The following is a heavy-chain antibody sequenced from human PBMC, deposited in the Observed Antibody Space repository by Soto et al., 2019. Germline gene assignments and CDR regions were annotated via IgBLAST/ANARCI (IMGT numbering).Heavy chain of an antibody. J-gene: IGHJ4*02. CDR1: GGSISSYY. Sequence: QVQLQESGPGLVKPSETLSLTCTVSGGSISSYYWSWIRQPPGKGLEWIGYSYYTGSTNYNPSLKSRVTLSVDTSKNQFSLKLGSVTAADTAVYYCARHETLHGDYDHWGQGTLVTVSS. D-gene: IGHD4-17*01. V-gene: IGHV4-59*08. CDR3: ARHETLHGDYDH. CDR2: SYYTGST.